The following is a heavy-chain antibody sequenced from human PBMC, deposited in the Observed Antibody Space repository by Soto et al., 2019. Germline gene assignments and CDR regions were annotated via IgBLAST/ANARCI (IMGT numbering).Heavy chain of an antibody. CDR1: GGTFSSYA. V-gene: IGHV1-69*12. J-gene: IGHJ4*02. CDR2: IIPIFGTA. D-gene: IGHD2-2*01. CDR3: ASYWKALVPAAIRY. Sequence: QVQLVQSGAEVKKPGSSVKVSCKASGGTFSSYAISWVRQAPGQGLEWMGGIIPIFGTANYAQKFQGRVTITADVSTSTAYMELSSQISEDTAVYYCASYWKALVPAAIRYWGQGTLVTVSS.